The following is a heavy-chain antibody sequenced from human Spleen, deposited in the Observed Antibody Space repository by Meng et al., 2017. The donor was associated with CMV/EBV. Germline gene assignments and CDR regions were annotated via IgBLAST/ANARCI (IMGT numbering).Heavy chain of an antibody. V-gene: IGHV5-51*01. CDR1: GYSFTSYW. CDR3: ARYYSSSVLRFFGMDV. J-gene: IGHJ6*02. Sequence: KVSCKGSGYSFTSYWIGWVRQMSGKGLEWMGIIYPGDSDTRYSPSFQDQVSISADKSINTAYLQWSSLKASDTAMYYCARYYSSSVLRFFGMDVWGQGTTVTVSS. CDR2: IYPGDSDT. D-gene: IGHD6-6*01.